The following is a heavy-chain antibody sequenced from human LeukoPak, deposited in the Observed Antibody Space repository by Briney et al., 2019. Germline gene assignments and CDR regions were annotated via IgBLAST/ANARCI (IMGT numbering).Heavy chain of an antibody. CDR3: ARNSGSGFDY. CDR1: GYTFTSYY. Sequence: ASVKVSCKASGYTFTSYYIVWVRQAPGQGLEWMGRIDPSGGSTSYAQKFQGRVTMTRGTSTSTVYMELNSLISEDTAVYYCARNSGSGFDYWGQGTLVTVSS. CDR2: IDPSGGST. V-gene: IGHV1-46*01. J-gene: IGHJ4*02. D-gene: IGHD2-15*01.